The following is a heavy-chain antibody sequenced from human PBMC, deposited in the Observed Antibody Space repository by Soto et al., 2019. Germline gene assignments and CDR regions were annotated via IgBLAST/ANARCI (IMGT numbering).Heavy chain of an antibody. Sequence: SETLSLTCIVSGGSISSGDYYWSWIRQPPGKALEWIGHFYYSGTTYYNPSLKSRVTISVDTSKNQFSLKLSSVTAADTAVCFCARVGGGGYYFDSSGYYPYWGQGTLVTVSS. CDR1: GGSISSGDYY. V-gene: IGHV4-30-4*01. J-gene: IGHJ4*02. CDR2: FYYSGTT. D-gene: IGHD3-22*01. CDR3: ARVGGGGYYFDSSGYYPY.